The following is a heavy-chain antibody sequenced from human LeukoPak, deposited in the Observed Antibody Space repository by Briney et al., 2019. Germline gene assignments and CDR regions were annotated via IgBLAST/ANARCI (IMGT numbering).Heavy chain of an antibody. D-gene: IGHD5-24*01. Sequence: PSETLSLTCTVSGGSISSYYWSWIRQPPGKGLEWIGEINHSGSTNYNPSLKSRVTISVDTSKNQFSLKLSSVTAADTAVYYCARGREEMATIASRPFDYWGQGTLVTVSS. CDR1: GGSISSYY. CDR3: ARGREEMATIASRPFDY. V-gene: IGHV4-34*01. CDR2: INHSGST. J-gene: IGHJ4*02.